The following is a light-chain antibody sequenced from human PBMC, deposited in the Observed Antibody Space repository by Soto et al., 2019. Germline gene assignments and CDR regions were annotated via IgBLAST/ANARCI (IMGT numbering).Light chain of an antibody. CDR2: DNN. J-gene: IGLJ1*01. Sequence: QSVLTQPPSVSAAPGQKVTISCSGRSSYIGNNYVSWYQHLPGTAPKLLIYDNNNRPSGIPDRISGSKSGTSATLGITGLQTGDVADYYCATWDDSLNAAVFGPGTKVTVL. CDR3: ATWDDSLNAAV. CDR1: SSYIGNNY. V-gene: IGLV1-51*01.